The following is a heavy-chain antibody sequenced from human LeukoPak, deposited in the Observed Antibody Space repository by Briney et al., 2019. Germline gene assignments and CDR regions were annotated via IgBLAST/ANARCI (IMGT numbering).Heavy chain of an antibody. V-gene: IGHV3-33*08. CDR3: ARDPNYYDSSGYLDY. J-gene: IGHJ4*02. D-gene: IGHD3-22*01. CDR2: IWYDGSNK. CDR1: GFTFSSYW. Sequence: GGSLRLSCAASGFTFSSYWMSWVRQAPGKGLEWVAVIWYDGSNKYYADSVKGRFTISRDNSKNTLYLQMNSLRAEDTAVYYCARDPNYYDSSGYLDYWGQGTLVTVSS.